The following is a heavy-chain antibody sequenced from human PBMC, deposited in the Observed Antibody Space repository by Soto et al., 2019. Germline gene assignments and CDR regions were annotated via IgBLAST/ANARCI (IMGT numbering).Heavy chain of an antibody. CDR1: GFSFRSYA. CDR2: ISAGGDGT. CDR3: ADGGRYPYY. V-gene: IGHV3-23*01. Sequence: EVQLLESGGDLVQPGGSLRLSCAASGFSFRSYAMGWVRQAPGKGLNWVSSISAGGDGTYYADSVKGRFTISRDNSKNTVYLQMISLRADDTAVYYYADGGRYPYYWGPGTLVTVSS. J-gene: IGHJ4*02. D-gene: IGHD1-26*01.